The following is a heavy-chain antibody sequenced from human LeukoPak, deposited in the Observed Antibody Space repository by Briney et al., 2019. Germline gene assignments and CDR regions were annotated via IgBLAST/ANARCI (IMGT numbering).Heavy chain of an antibody. V-gene: IGHV1-3*01. Sequence: ASVKVSCKASGYTFTIYAMHWVRQAPGQRLEWMGWINAGNGNTKYSQKFQGRVTITRDTSASTAYMELSSLRSEDTVVYYCARGYSSGMNWFDPWGQGTLVTVSS. CDR2: INAGNGNT. CDR1: GYTFTIYA. D-gene: IGHD6-19*01. CDR3: ARGYSSGMNWFDP. J-gene: IGHJ5*02.